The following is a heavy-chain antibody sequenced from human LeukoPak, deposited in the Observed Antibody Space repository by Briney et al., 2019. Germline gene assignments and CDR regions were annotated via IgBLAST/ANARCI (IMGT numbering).Heavy chain of an antibody. CDR1: GFTFRSYA. J-gene: IGHJ3*02. CDR2: ISYDGSNK. D-gene: IGHD6-19*01. Sequence: GGSLRLSCAASGFTFRSYAMHWVRQAPGKGLEWVAVISYDGSNKYYADTVKGRFTISRDNSKNTLYLQMNSLRAEDTAVYYCASATWLVRGRASDIWGQGTMVTVSS. CDR3: ASATWLVRGRASDI. V-gene: IGHV3-30*04.